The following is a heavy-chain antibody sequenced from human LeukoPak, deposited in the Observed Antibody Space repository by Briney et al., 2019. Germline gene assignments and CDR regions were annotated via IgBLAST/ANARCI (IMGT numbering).Heavy chain of an antibody. V-gene: IGHV4-59*12. CDR2: IYYSGST. J-gene: IGHJ4*02. CDR1: GGSISSYY. D-gene: IGHD2-15*01. CDR3: ARLYCTGVGCYSNFDC. Sequence: KSSETLSLTCTVSGGSISSYYWSWIRRPPGKGLEWIGYIYYSGSTSYNPSLKSRVTISVDTSKNQFSLKLNSVTAADTAVYYCARLYCTGVGCYSNFDCWGQGNLVTVSS.